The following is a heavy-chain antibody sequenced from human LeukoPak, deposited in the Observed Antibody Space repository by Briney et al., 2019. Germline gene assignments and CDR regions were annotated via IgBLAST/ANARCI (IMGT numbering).Heavy chain of an antibody. CDR2: IYWNDDK. V-gene: IGHV2-5*01. J-gene: IGHJ4*02. D-gene: IGHD1-26*01. CDR1: GFSLSTSGVG. Sequence: SGPTLVKPTQTLTLTCTFSGFSLSTSGVGVGWIRQPPGKALEWHALIYWNDDKRYSPSLKSRLTITKDTSKNQVVLTMTNMDPVDTATYYCAHRSQVLVGATALYYFDYWGQGTLVTASS. CDR3: AHRSQVLVGATALYYFDY.